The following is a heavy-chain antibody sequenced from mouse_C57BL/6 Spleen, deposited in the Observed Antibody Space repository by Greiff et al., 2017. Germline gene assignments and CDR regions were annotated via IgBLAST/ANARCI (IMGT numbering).Heavy chain of an antibody. Sequence: EVKVVESGGGLVKPGGSLKLSCAASGFTFSDYGMHWVRQAPEKGLEWVAYISSGSSTIYYADTVKGRFTISRDNAKNTLFLQMTSLRSEDTAMYYCASPHYYGSSYVRYFDVWGTGTTVTVSS. CDR3: ASPHYYGSSYVRYFDV. V-gene: IGHV5-17*01. CDR1: GFTFSDYG. J-gene: IGHJ1*03. D-gene: IGHD1-1*01. CDR2: ISSGSSTI.